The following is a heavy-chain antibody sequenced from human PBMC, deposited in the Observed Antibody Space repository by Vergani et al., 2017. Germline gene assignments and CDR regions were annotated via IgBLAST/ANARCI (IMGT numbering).Heavy chain of an antibody. Sequence: EVQLVESGGALVQPGGSLRLSCAVSGFTFSSYWMHWVSQPPGKGLVWVSRINSDGSSTRYADSVKGRFTITRDNAKNTLHLQMNSLRAEDTAVYYCARDTTYYYDSSGYSNLYYWGQGTLVTVSS. CDR1: GFTFSSYW. V-gene: IGHV3-74*01. CDR3: ARDTTYYYDSSGYSNLYY. J-gene: IGHJ4*02. CDR2: INSDGSST. D-gene: IGHD3-22*01.